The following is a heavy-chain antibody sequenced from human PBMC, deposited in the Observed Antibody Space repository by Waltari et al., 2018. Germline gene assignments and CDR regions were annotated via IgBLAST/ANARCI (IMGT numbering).Heavy chain of an antibody. V-gene: IGHV4-4*07. CDR1: GGSISSYY. Sequence: QVQLQESGPGLVKPSETLSLTCTVSGGSISSYYCSWIRQPAGKGLEWVGLIYTSWSTNDSTSLKRRVNMSVDTSKNKFYMKLSSVTAADTAVDYCASSGIVVVPADISDVYWYLDLWGRGTLVTVSS. D-gene: IGHD2-2*01. J-gene: IGHJ2*01. CDR3: ASSGIVVVPADISDVYWYLDL. CDR2: IYTSWST.